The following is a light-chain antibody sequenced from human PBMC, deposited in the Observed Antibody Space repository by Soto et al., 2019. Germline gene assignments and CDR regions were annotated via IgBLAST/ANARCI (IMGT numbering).Light chain of an antibody. V-gene: IGLV2-14*03. CDR2: DVS. CDR3: TSYASSSSLYVV. Sequence: QSALTQPASVSGSPGQSITISCTGTSSDIGGYKYVSWYQHHPGKAPKLMIYDVSNWPSGVSNRFSGSKSGNTASLSISGLQAEDEADYYCTSYASSSSLYVVFGGGTKLTVL. CDR1: SSDIGGYKY. J-gene: IGLJ2*01.